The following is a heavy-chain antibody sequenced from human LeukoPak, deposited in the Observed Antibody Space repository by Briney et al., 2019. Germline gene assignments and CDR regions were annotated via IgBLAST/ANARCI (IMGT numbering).Heavy chain of an antibody. CDR2: TYHSGTT. CDR3: ASGDSRYCSGGSCYLLGY. D-gene: IGHD2-15*01. CDR1: GASLSRGGYS. Sequence: SDTLSLTCAVPGASLSRGGYSWSWIRQPPAKALQWLGYTYHSGTTYYTPSLKSRVTISVDRSNIQFSLKLSSVTAADTAVYYCASGDSRYCSGGSCYLLGYWGQGTLVTVSS. J-gene: IGHJ4*02. V-gene: IGHV4-30-2*01.